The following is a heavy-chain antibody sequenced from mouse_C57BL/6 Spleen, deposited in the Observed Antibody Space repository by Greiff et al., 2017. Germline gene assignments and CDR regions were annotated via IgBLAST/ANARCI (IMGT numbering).Heavy chain of an antibody. CDR1: GFTFSNYW. CDR3: TARLQYYFDY. D-gene: IGHD2-13*01. J-gene: IGHJ2*01. CDR2: IRLKSDNYAT. Sequence: EVKLVESGGGLVQPGGSMKLSCVASGFTFSNYWMNWVRQSPEKGLEWVAQIRLKSDNYATHYAESVKGRFTISRDDSKSSVYLQMNNLRAEDAGIYYCTARLQYYFDYWGQGTTLTVSS. V-gene: IGHV6-3*01.